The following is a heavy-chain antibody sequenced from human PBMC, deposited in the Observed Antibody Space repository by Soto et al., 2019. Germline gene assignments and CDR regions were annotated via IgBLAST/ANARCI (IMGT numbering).Heavy chain of an antibody. Sequence: PGESLKISCKGSGYNFASYWIGWVRQMPGKGLEWMGIIYPSDSDTRYSPSFQGQVTISADKSINTAYLQWSSLRAEDTAVYYCARERGAPGGGYDFWSGYPYNWFDPWGQGTLVTVSS. CDR3: ARERGAPGGGYDFWSGYPYNWFDP. CDR2: IYPSDSDT. J-gene: IGHJ5*02. D-gene: IGHD3-3*01. CDR1: GYNFASYW. V-gene: IGHV5-51*01.